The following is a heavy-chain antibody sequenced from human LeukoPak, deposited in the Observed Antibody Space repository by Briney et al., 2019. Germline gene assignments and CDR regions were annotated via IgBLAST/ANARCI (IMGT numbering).Heavy chain of an antibody. CDR2: ISTSGSTI. CDR3: ARMVDTAMGYYFDY. Sequence: GGSLRLSCAASGFTFSDYYMSWIRQAPGKGLEWVSYISTSGSTIYYADSVKGRFTISRDNAKNSLYLQMNSLRAEDTAVYYCARMVDTAMGYYFDYWGQGTLVTVSS. V-gene: IGHV3-11*01. J-gene: IGHJ4*02. D-gene: IGHD5-18*01. CDR1: GFTFSDYY.